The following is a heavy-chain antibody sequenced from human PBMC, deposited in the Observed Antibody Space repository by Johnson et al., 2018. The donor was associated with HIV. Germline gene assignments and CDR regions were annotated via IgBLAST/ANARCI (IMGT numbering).Heavy chain of an antibody. CDR1: GFTFSSYG. D-gene: IGHD1-26*01. Sequence: QVQLVESGGGVVQPGGSLRLSCAASGFTFSSYGMHWVRQAPGKGLEWVAFIRYDGRKKYYADSVKGRFTISRDNSKNTLYLQMHSLRAEDTAVYYCARPDSGRYRDAFDIWGQGTTVTVSS. V-gene: IGHV3-30*02. CDR2: IRYDGRKK. J-gene: IGHJ3*02. CDR3: ARPDSGRYRDAFDI.